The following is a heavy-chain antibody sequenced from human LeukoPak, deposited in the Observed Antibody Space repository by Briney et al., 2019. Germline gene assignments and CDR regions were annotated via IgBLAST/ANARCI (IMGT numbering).Heavy chain of an antibody. Sequence: PGGSLRLSCAASGFTFSGSAMHWVRQASGKGLEWCGRIRSKANSYATAYAATVKGRFTISRDDSKNTAYLQMNSLKTEDTAVYYCTGTMVVNGPFDYWGQGTLVTVSS. CDR3: TGTMVVNGPFDY. V-gene: IGHV3-73*01. CDR2: IRSKANSYAT. J-gene: IGHJ4*02. D-gene: IGHD4-23*01. CDR1: GFTFSGSA.